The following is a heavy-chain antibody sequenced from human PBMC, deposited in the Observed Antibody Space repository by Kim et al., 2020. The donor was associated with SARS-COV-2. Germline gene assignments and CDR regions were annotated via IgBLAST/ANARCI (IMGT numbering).Heavy chain of an antibody. J-gene: IGHJ6*02. CDR2: IYYSGST. Sequence: SETLYLTCTVSGGSISSGGYYWSWIRQHPGKGLEWIGYIYYSGSTYYNPSLKSRVTISVDTSKNQFSLKLSSVTAADTAVYYCARVGATAARYFDWSSLGADYEYYYGMDVWGQGTTVTVSS. V-gene: IGHV4-31*03. D-gene: IGHD3-9*01. CDR3: ARVGATAARYFDWSSLGADYEYYYGMDV. CDR1: GGSISSGGYY.